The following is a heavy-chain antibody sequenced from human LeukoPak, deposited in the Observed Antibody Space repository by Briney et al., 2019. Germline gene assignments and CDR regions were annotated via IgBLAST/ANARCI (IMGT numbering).Heavy chain of an antibody. CDR1: GGSISSGRYY. J-gene: IGHJ5*02. CDR2: IYSSVST. V-gene: IGHV4-61*02. Sequence: PSETLSLTCSVSGGSISSGRYYWSWIRQPAGKGLEWIGRIYSSVSTNYNPSLKSRVTISVDTSKNQFSLKLSSVAAADTAVYYCARAGLGIATKFDPWGQGTLVTVSS. CDR3: ARAGLGIATKFDP. D-gene: IGHD6-13*01.